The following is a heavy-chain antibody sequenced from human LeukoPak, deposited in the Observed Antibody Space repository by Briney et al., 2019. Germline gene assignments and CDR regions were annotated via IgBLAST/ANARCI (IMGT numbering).Heavy chain of an antibody. CDR1: GFSFTTYW. CDR3: ARESFAARWD. Sequence: GESLRLSCAASGFSFTTYWMSWVRQAQGKGLEWVANINQDGTEKYYVDSVKGRFTISRDNGKNSLYLQMNSPRVEDTAVYYCARESFAARWDWGQGTLVTVSS. V-gene: IGHV3-7*01. CDR2: INQDGTEK. J-gene: IGHJ4*02. D-gene: IGHD6-6*01.